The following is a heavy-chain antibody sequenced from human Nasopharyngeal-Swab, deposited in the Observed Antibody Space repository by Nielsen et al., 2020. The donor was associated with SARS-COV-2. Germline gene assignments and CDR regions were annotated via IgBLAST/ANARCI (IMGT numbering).Heavy chain of an antibody. CDR2: IIPIFGTA. Sequence: SVKVSCKASGGTFSSYAISWVRQAPGQGLEWMGGIIPIFGTANYAQKFQGRVTMTEDTSTDTACMELSSLRSEDTAVYYCASLRDPRYYGSGRHQDPWGQGTLVTVSS. CDR3: ASLRDPRYYGSGRHQDP. CDR1: GGTFSSYA. J-gene: IGHJ5*02. D-gene: IGHD3-10*01. V-gene: IGHV1-69*06.